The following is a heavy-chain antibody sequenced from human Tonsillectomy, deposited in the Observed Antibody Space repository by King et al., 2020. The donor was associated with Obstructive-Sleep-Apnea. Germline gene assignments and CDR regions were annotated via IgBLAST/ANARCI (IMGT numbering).Heavy chain of an antibody. J-gene: IGHJ6*02. V-gene: IGHV4-39*07. D-gene: IGHD6-6*01. Sequence: QLQESGPGLVKPSETLSLTCTVSGGSISSSSYYWGWIRQPPGKGLEWIGSIYYSWSTYYNPSLKSRVTISVDTSKNQFSLMLSSVTAADTAVYYCATIAARPYGLDVWGQGTTVTVSS. CDR3: ATIAARPYGLDV. CDR2: IYYSWST. CDR1: GGSISSSSYY.